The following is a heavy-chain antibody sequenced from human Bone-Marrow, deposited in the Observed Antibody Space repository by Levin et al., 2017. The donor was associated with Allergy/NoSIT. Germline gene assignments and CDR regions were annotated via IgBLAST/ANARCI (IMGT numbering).Heavy chain of an antibody. D-gene: IGHD2-2*01. J-gene: IGHJ6*02. CDR2: TSDSGGST. CDR1: GFTFSNYA. Sequence: GGSLRLSCAASGFTFSNYAMNWVRQAPGKGLEWVSGTSDSGGSTYYADSVKGRFTISRDNSKNTLSLQVNSLRAEDTALYYCAKDLSAVPAANYYYAMDVWGQGTTVTVSS. CDR3: AKDLSAVPAANYYYAMDV. V-gene: IGHV3-23*01.